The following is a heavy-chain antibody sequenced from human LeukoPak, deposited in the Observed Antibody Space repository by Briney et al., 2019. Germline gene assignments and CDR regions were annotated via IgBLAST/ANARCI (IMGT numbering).Heavy chain of an antibody. D-gene: IGHD5-12*01. CDR2: IIPIFGTA. V-gene: IGHV1-69*05. CDR3: ARDSAVGSGYHSYYFDY. J-gene: IGHJ4*02. CDR1: GGTFSSYA. Sequence: ASVKVSCKASGGTFSSYAISWVRQAPGQGLGWMGGIIPIFGTANYAQKFQGRVTITTDESTSTAYMELSSLRSEDTAVYYCARDSAVGSGYHSYYFDYWGQGTLVTVSS.